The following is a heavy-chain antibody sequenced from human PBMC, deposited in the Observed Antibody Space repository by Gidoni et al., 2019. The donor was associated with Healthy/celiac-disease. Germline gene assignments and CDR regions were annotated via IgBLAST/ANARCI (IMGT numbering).Heavy chain of an antibody. CDR2: IYYSGST. D-gene: IGHD1-20*01. CDR3: ARHNSYYYGMDV. V-gene: IGHV4-39*01. CDR1: GGSISSSSYY. Sequence: QLQLQESGPGLVKPSETLSLTCTVSGGSISSSSYYWGWIRQPPGKGLEWIGSIYYSGSTYYNPSLKSRVTISVDTSKNQFSLKLSSVTAADTAVYYCARHNSYYYGMDVWGQGTTVTVSS. J-gene: IGHJ6*02.